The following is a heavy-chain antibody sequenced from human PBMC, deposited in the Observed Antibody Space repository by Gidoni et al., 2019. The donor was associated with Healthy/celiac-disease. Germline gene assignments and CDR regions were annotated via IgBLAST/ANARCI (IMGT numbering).Heavy chain of an antibody. Sequence: VQLVESGGGLLKPGGSLSLSCPASGLTFIGYSMNWVRQAPGKGLEWVSSISSSSSYIYYADSVKGRFTISRDNAKNSLYLQMNSLRAEDTAVYYCARVGGDFWSGYYFDYWGQGTLVTVSS. J-gene: IGHJ4*02. CDR1: GLTFIGYS. V-gene: IGHV3-21*01. CDR3: ARVGGDFWSGYYFDY. CDR2: ISSSSSYI. D-gene: IGHD3-3*01.